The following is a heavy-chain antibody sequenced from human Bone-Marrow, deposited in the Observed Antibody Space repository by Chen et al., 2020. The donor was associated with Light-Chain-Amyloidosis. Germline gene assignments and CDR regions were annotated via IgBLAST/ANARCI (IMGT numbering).Heavy chain of an antibody. D-gene: IGHD3-3*01. V-gene: IGHV3-33*01. CDR2: IWYDGSNK. CDR1: GFTFSSYG. Sequence: QVQLVESGGGVVQPGRSLRLSCAASGFTFSSYGMHWVRQAPGKGLEWVAVIWYDGSNKYYADSVKGRFTISRDNSKNTLYLQMNSLRAEDTAVYYCARDFQGYYDFWSESFDPWGQGTLVTVSS. J-gene: IGHJ5*02. CDR3: ARDFQGYYDFWSESFDP.